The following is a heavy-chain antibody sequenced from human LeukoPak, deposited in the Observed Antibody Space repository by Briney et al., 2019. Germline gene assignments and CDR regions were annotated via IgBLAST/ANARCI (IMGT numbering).Heavy chain of an antibody. Sequence: ASVTVSFKASGYTFTVYYMHWVRQAPGQGLEWMGWIIPNSGGTNYAQRFQGRVTMTRDTSVSTAYMELSRLRSDDTAIYYCARDGTGVDYWGQGTLVTVSS. CDR1: GYTFTVYY. V-gene: IGHV1-2*02. CDR3: ARDGTGVDY. CDR2: IIPNSGGT. D-gene: IGHD1/OR15-1a*01. J-gene: IGHJ4*02.